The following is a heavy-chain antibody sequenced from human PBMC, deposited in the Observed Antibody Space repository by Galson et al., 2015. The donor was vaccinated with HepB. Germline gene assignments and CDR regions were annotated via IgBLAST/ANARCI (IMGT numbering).Heavy chain of an antibody. V-gene: IGHV3-15*01. D-gene: IGHD3-22*01. CDR3: TTDFGLEYYYDSSGYYYDVGMGY. CDR1: GFTFSNAW. CDR2: IKSKTDGGTT. Sequence: SLRLSCAASGFTFSNAWMSWVRQAPGKGLEWVGRIKSKTDGGTTDYAAPVKGRFTISRDDSKSTLYLQMNSLKTEDTAVYYCTTDFGLEYYYDSSGYYYDVGMGYWGQGTLVTVSS. J-gene: IGHJ4*02.